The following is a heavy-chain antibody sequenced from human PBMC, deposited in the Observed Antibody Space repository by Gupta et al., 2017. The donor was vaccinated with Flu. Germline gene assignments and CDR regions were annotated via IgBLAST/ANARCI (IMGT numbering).Heavy chain of an antibody. CDR3: ARDSGSFYIDD. D-gene: IGHD1-26*01. CDR2: IKQDASEK. V-gene: IGHV3-7*01. CDR1: GFTMSSDG. J-gene: IGHJ4*02. Sequence: CEATGFTMSSDGMGWGRQAPGKGLEWVANIKQDASEKYYGDSVKGRFSISRDNAKTSHYLQMNNLRAEDTDVYYCARDSGSFYIDDGGQGTLVTVS.